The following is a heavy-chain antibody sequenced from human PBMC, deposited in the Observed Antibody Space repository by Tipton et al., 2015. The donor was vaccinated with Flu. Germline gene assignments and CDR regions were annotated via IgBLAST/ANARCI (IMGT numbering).Heavy chain of an antibody. CDR1: GGSISSGSYY. CDR2: IYTSGST. V-gene: IGHV4-61*02. CDR3: ARMGDAFDI. D-gene: IGHD3-16*01. J-gene: IGHJ3*02. Sequence: TLSLTCTVSGGSISSGSYYWSWIRQPAGKGLGWIGRIYTSGSTNYNPSLKSRVTISVDTSKNQFSLKLSSVTAADTAVYYCARMGDAFDIWGQGTMVTVSS.